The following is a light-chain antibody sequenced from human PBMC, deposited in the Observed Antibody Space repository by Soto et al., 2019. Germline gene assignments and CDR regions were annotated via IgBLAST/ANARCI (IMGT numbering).Light chain of an antibody. CDR2: DAS. CDR3: QKSSNWTQIN. J-gene: IGKJ5*01. CDR1: QSVGTY. V-gene: IGKV3-11*01. Sequence: EIVLTQSQASPSLCPGARATLSYRASQSVGTYLAWYQQKPGQAPRLLIFDASNRATGIPARFSGSGSGTDFTLTIRSLEPEDFVLYYCQKSSNWTQINVGKGQRREIK.